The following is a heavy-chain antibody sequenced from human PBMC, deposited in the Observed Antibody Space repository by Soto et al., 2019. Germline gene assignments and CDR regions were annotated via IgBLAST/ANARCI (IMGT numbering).Heavy chain of an antibody. Sequence: QVQLVQSGAEVKKPGASVKVSCKASGYTFTSYGISWVRQAPGQGLEWMGWISAYNGNTNYAQKLQGRVTMTTDTSTSTADMELRSLRSDDTAVYYCARYYGSGRRYYYVMDVWGQGTTVTVSS. D-gene: IGHD3-10*01. V-gene: IGHV1-18*01. CDR3: ARYYGSGRRYYYVMDV. CDR2: ISAYNGNT. CDR1: GYTFTSYG. J-gene: IGHJ6*02.